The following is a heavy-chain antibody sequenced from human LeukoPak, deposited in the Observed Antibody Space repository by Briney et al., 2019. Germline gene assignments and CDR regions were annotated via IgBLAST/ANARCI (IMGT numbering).Heavy chain of an antibody. Sequence: GGSLRLSCAASGFTFSSYAMHWVRQAPGKGLEWVAVISYDGSNKYYADSVKGRFTISRDNSKNTLYLQMNSLRAEDTAVYYCARTMVSGSWYSGFDYWGQGTLVTVSS. J-gene: IGHJ4*02. CDR1: GFTFSSYA. D-gene: IGHD6-13*01. V-gene: IGHV3-30*04. CDR2: ISYDGSNK. CDR3: ARTMVSGSWYSGFDY.